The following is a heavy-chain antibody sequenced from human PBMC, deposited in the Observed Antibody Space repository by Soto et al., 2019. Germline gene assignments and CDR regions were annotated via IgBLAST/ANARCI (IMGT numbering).Heavy chain of an antibody. V-gene: IGHV1-69*13. Sequence: GASVKVSCKASGGSFGSSAIIWVRQTPGQGLEWLGGFIPVYRTLNYAQKFQGRVTITADESTGTAYMTLSSLASDDTAVYYCATGVVWIGYFTVDSWGQGTRVTVSS. CDR1: GGSFGSSA. D-gene: IGHD3-3*01. CDR2: FIPVYRTL. J-gene: IGHJ4*02. CDR3: ATGVVWIGYFTVDS.